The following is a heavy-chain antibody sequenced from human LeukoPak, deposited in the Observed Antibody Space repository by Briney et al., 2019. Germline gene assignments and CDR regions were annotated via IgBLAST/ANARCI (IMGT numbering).Heavy chain of an antibody. D-gene: IGHD3-22*01. J-gene: IGHJ3*02. CDR1: GFTFSSYA. CDR3: VYSSGSHDAFDI. CDR2: ISGSGGST. V-gene: IGHV3-23*01. Sequence: PGGSLRLSCAASGFTFSSYAMSWVRQAPGKGLEWVSAISGSGGSTYYADSVKGRFTISRDNSKNTLYLQMNSLRAEDTAVYYCVYSSGSHDAFDIWGQGTMVTVSS.